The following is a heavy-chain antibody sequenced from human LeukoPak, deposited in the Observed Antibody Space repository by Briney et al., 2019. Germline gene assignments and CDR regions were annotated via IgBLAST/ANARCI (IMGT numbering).Heavy chain of an antibody. CDR1: GGSISSSSYY. D-gene: IGHD6-13*01. J-gene: IGHJ4*02. CDR3: ARVGIAAAVRFDY. V-gene: IGHV4-61*05. CDR2: IYYSGST. Sequence: PSETLSLTCTVSGGSISSSSYYWGWIRQPPGKGLEWIGYIYYSGSTNYNPSLKSRVTISVDTSKNQFSLKLSSVTAADTAVYYCARVGIAAAVRFDYWGQGTLVTVSS.